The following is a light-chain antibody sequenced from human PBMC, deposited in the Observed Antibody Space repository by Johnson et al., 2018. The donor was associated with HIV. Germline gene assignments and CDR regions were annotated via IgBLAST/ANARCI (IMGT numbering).Light chain of an antibody. Sequence: QSMLTQPPSVSAAPGQEVTISCSGSSSNIGNTYVSWYQQLPGTAPKLLIYENSKRPSGIPDRFSGSQSGTSATLGIPGLQTGDEAHYYCGTWDNSLSAGGVFGTGTKVTV. V-gene: IGLV1-51*02. CDR2: ENS. CDR1: SSNIGNTY. J-gene: IGLJ1*01. CDR3: GTWDNSLSAGGV.